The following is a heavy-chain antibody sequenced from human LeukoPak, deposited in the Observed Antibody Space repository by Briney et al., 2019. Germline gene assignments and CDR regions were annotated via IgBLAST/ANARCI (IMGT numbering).Heavy chain of an antibody. V-gene: IGHV1-46*01. J-gene: IGHJ4*02. Sequence: ASVKVSCKASGYTFTSYYMHWVRQAPGQGLEWMGIINPSGGSTSYAQKFQGRVTMTRDTSTSTVYMELSSLRSEDTAVYYCARDFDPTAYDSSDYFDYWGQGTLVTVSS. CDR3: ARDFDPTAYDSSDYFDY. CDR1: GYTFTSYY. D-gene: IGHD3-22*01. CDR2: INPSGGST.